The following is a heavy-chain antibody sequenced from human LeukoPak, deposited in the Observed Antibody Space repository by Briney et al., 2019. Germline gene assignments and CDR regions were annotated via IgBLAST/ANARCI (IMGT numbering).Heavy chain of an antibody. V-gene: IGHV3-21*01. D-gene: IGHD1-7*01. CDR3: AGGLTGTPTPIDY. J-gene: IGHJ4*02. Sequence: GGSLRLSCAASGFTFSSYSMNWVRQAPGKGLEWVSSISSSSSYIYYADSVKGRFTISRDNAKNSLYLQMNSLRAEDTAVYYCAGGLTGTPTPIDYWGQGTLVTVSS. CDR1: GFTFSSYS. CDR2: ISSSSSYI.